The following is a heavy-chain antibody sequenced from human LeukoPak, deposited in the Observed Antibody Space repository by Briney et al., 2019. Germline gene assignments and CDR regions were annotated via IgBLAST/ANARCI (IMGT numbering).Heavy chain of an antibody. V-gene: IGHV6-1*01. CDR1: GDSVSSNSAA. Sequence: SQTLSLTCAISGDSVSSNSAAWNWIRQSPSRGLEWLGRTYYRSKWCNDYAVSVKSRITISPDTSKNQFSLQLNSVTPEDTAVYYCARIWEPSSSWMAADAFDIWGQGTMVTVSS. CDR3: ARIWEPSSSWMAADAFDI. J-gene: IGHJ3*02. CDR2: TYYRSKWCN. D-gene: IGHD6-13*01.